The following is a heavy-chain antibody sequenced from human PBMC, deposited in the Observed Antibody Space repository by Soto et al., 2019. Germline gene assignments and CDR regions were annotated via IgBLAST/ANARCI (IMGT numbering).Heavy chain of an antibody. J-gene: IGHJ6*02. V-gene: IGHV3-23*01. Sequence: EVQLLESGGDLVQPGGSLRLSCAASGFTFSSYAMNWVRQAPGKGLEWVSAISGSGGNTFYADSVKGRFTISRDNSKHTLFLQMHSLRAEETAIYYCAMLNSGSYSYHGMDVWGQGTTVTVSS. CDR3: AMLNSGSYSYHGMDV. CDR1: GFTFSSYA. CDR2: ISGSGGNT. D-gene: IGHD1-26*01.